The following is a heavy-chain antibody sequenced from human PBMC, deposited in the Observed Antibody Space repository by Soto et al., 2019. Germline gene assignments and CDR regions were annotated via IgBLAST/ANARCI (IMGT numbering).Heavy chain of an antibody. CDR2: TSYDGLNT. D-gene: IGHD3-10*01. CDR1: GFTLGTFA. CDR3: AKSSSGLRDYFDS. V-gene: IGHV3-30-3*02. J-gene: IGHJ4*02. Sequence: PGGSLRLSCAVSGFTLGTFAMHWVRQAPGKGLEWVATTSYDGLNTFYGESVRGRFSISRDTSKNTLFLQMNSLKTEDTAVYYCAKSSSGLRDYFDSWGRGTLVTVSS.